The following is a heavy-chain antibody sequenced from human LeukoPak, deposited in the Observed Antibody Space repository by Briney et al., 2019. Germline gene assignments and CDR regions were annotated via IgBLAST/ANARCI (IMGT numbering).Heavy chain of an antibody. Sequence: SDTLSLIRTVSGRSISSSSYYWGWIRQPPGKGLEWIGSIYYSGSTYYNPSLKSRVTISVDTSKNQFSLKLSSVTAADTAVYYCARLVIPAAMGFDPWGQGTLVTVSS. V-gene: IGHV4-39*01. CDR2: IYYSGST. CDR3: ARLVIPAAMGFDP. D-gene: IGHD2-2*01. J-gene: IGHJ5*02. CDR1: GRSISSSSYY.